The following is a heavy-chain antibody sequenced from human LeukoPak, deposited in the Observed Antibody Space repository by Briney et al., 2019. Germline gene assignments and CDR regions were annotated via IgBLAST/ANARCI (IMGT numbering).Heavy chain of an antibody. J-gene: IGHJ4*02. Sequence: GGSLRLSCAASGFTFSNLWMHWVRQAPGKGLVWVSRIKGDGSSTSYADSVKGRFTISRDNAKNTLHLQMNSLRAEDTAVYYCGRGDYVGDYWGQGTLVTVSS. CDR1: GFTFSNLW. D-gene: IGHD4-17*01. V-gene: IGHV3-74*01. CDR2: IKGDGSST. CDR3: GRGDYVGDY.